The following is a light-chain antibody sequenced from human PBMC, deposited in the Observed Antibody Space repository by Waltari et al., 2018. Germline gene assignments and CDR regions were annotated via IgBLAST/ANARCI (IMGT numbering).Light chain of an antibody. V-gene: IGLV2-8*01. CDR2: EVT. J-gene: IGLJ2*01. CDR3: TSYAGSNGLV. CDR1: SSHVGGYNS. Sequence: QSALTQPPSASASPGQSVTLPCTGTSSHVGGYNSSSWYHLHPDKAPKLMIYEVTKRPSGVPDRFSGSKSGNTASLTVSGLQAEDEADYYCTSYAGSNGLVFGGGTKVTVL.